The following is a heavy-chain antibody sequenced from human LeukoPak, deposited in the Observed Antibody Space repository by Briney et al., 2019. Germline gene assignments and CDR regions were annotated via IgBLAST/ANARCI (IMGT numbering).Heavy chain of an antibody. V-gene: IGHV4-38-2*01. D-gene: IGHD2-2*01. Sequence: PSETLSLTCAVSGYSISSGYYWGWIRQPPGKGLEWIGSIYHSGSTYYNPSLKSRVTISVDTSKNQFSLKLSSVTAADTAVYYCARVVQDIVVVPAAMATFDYWGQGTLVTVSS. CDR2: IYHSGST. CDR1: GYSISSGYY. J-gene: IGHJ4*02. CDR3: ARVVQDIVVVPAAMATFDY.